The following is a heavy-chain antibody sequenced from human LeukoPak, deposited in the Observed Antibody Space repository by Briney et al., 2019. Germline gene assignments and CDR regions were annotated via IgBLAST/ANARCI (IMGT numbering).Heavy chain of an antibody. CDR2: IYYSGST. Sequence: SETLSLTCTVSDGSISSYYWSWIRQPPGKGLEWIGYIYYSGSTNYNPSLKSRVTISVDTSKNQFSLKLSSVTAADTAVYYCARSSSGYSYGNFDYWGQGTLVTVSS. J-gene: IGHJ4*02. CDR3: ARSSSGYSYGNFDY. V-gene: IGHV4-59*01. CDR1: DGSISSYY. D-gene: IGHD5-18*01.